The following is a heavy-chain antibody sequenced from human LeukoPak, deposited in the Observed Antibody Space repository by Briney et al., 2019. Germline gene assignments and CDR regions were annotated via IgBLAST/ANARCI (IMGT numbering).Heavy chain of an antibody. CDR2: ISGSGGST. J-gene: IGHJ4*02. CDR3: AKDQKWELLPFDY. V-gene: IGHV3-23*01. Sequence: GGSLRLSCAASGFTFSSYAMSWVRQAPGKGLEWVSAISGSGGSTYYADSVKGRFTISRDSSKNTLYLQMNSLRAEDTVVYYCAKDQKWELLPFDYWGQGTLVTVSS. CDR1: GFTFSSYA. D-gene: IGHD1-26*01.